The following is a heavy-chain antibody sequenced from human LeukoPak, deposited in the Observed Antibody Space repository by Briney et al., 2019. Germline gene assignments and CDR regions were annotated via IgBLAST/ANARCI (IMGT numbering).Heavy chain of an antibody. CDR3: ARDLRSGGVTYGQDS. D-gene: IGHD5-18*01. CDR2: MNPNSGNT. J-gene: IGHJ4*02. V-gene: IGHV1-8*03. Sequence: ASVKVSCKASGYTFTSYGISWVRQAPGQGLEWMGWMNPNSGNTGYAQKFQGRVTITRNTSISTAYMELSSLRSEDTAVYYCARDLRSGGVTYGQDSWGQGTLVTVSS. CDR1: GYTFTSYG.